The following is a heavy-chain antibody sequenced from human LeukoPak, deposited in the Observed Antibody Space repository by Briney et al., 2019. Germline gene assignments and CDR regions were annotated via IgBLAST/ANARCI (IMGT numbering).Heavy chain of an antibody. Sequence: SETLSLTCTVSGGSISSGGYYWSWLRQPPGKGLEWIGYIYHSGSTYYNPSLKSRVTISVDRSKNQFSLKLSSVTAADTAVYYCARAPGGIAAAGEFDYWGQGTLVTVSS. CDR2: IYHSGST. D-gene: IGHD6-13*01. V-gene: IGHV4-30-2*01. CDR3: ARAPGGIAAAGEFDY. J-gene: IGHJ4*02. CDR1: GGSISSGGYY.